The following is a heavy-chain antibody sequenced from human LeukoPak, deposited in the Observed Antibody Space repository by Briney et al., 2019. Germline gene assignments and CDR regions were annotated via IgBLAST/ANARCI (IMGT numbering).Heavy chain of an antibody. D-gene: IGHD3-16*02. J-gene: IGHJ4*02. CDR1: GFTFSRAW. CDR2: ISRQIDGGTT. V-gene: IGHV3-15*06. Sequence: GGSLRLSGATSGFTFSRAWMHWVRQAPGKGLEWVGRISRQIDGGTTNYAAPVKDRFTISRVDSKGTLSLQMNDLKTEDIGVYYCSTDDYIWGTYRYFYAYWGQGTLVPVSS. CDR3: STDDYIWGTYRYFYAY.